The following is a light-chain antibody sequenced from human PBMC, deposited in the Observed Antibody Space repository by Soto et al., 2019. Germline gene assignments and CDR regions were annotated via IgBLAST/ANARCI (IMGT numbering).Light chain of an antibody. V-gene: IGKV3-15*01. CDR2: GAS. J-gene: IGKJ5*01. Sequence: EKVMTQSPATLSVSPGERATLSCRASQSVSSNLAWYQQKPGQAPRLLIYGASTRATGIPARFSGSGAGTDFTLTISSLEPEDCAIYYCQQRQYWPPITFGQGTRLEIK. CDR3: QQRQYWPPIT. CDR1: QSVSSN.